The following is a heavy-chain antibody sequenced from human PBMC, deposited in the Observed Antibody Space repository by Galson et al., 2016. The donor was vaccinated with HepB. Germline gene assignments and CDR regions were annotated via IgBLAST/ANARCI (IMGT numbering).Heavy chain of an antibody. CDR1: RGAIRSTYY. Sequence: TLSLTCTVSRGAIRSTYYWAWIRQHPGRGLEWIGYIYYTGSTFYNPSLEGRLTISVDTSNNRFSLKLTSVTAAETAVYYCAKTARNTAARDDAFDIWGHGTTVTVS. J-gene: IGHJ3*02. CDR2: IYYTGST. D-gene: IGHD1/OR15-1a*01. CDR3: AKTARNTAARDDAFDI. V-gene: IGHV4-30-4*08.